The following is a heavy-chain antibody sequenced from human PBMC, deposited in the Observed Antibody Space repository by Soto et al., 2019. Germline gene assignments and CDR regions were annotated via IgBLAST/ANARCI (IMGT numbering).Heavy chain of an antibody. CDR1: GFTFSSYS. CDR2: ISSSSSYI. J-gene: IGHJ4*02. CDR3: ARAPLSTEYAVFDY. V-gene: IGHV3-21*01. Sequence: EVQLVESGGGLVKPGGSLRLSCAASGFTFSSYSMTWVRQAPGKGLEWVSSISSSSSYIYYADSVKGRFPISRDNAKNSLYLQMNSLRAEDTAVYYCARAPLSTEYAVFDYWGQGTLVTVSS.